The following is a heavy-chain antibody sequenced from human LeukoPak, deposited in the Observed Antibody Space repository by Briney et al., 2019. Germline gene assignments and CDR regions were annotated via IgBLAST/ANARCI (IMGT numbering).Heavy chain of an antibody. CDR2: IKQDGSEK. CDR3: AKDFFGSPVDGGFDI. J-gene: IGHJ3*02. D-gene: IGHD3-10*01. CDR1: GFTFDDYG. Sequence: PGGSLRLSCAASGFTFDDYGMSWVRQAPGKGLEWVANIKQDGSEKYYVDSVKGRFTISRDNAKNSLYLQMNSLRAEDTAVYYCAKDFFGSPVDGGFDIWGQGTMVTVSS. V-gene: IGHV3-7*01.